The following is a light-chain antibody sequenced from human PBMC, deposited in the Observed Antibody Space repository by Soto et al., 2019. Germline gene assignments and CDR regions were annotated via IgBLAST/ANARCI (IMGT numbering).Light chain of an antibody. V-gene: IGKV3D-7*01. CDR3: HQDFDLPLT. CDR2: GAS. CDR1: QSLSNTY. J-gene: IGKJ4*01. Sequence: EIVMTQSPVTLSLSPGDRDTLSCRASQSLSNTYISWYQQKPGQAPRLLIYGASTRATGIPARFSGSGSGKDFTFTISSLQPEDFALYYCHQDFDLPLTFGGGTKVDIK.